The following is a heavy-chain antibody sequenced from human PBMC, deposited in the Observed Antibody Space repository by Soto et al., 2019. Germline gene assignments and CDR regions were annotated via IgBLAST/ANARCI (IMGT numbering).Heavy chain of an antibody. Sequence: QVQLVESGGGVVQPGRSLRLSCAASGFPFSSYGMHWVRQAPGKGLEWVAHISYDGSNKHYTDSVKGRFTISRDNSKNMLYLQISSLRAEDTAGYYCAGGQYYFDYCGQGTRVSVSS. CDR2: ISYDGSNK. J-gene: IGHJ4*02. V-gene: IGHV3-30*03. CDR1: GFPFSSYG. CDR3: AGGQYYFDY. D-gene: IGHD2-15*01.